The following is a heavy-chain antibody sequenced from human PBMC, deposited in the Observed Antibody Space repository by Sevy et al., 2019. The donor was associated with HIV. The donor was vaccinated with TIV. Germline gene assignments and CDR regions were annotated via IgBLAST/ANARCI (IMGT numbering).Heavy chain of an antibody. J-gene: IGHJ6*02. V-gene: IGHV3-15*01. Sequence: GGSLRLSCAASGFTFSYAWMTWVRQAPGKGLEWVGRIKSKADGGTKEYAAPVKGRFTISRDDSKNTLYLQMTSLKTEDTAVYYCSTDPIIVLLVTDGMDVWGQGTTVTVSS. CDR2: IKSKADGGTK. D-gene: IGHD2-8*02. CDR3: STDPIIVLLVTDGMDV. CDR1: GFTFSYAW.